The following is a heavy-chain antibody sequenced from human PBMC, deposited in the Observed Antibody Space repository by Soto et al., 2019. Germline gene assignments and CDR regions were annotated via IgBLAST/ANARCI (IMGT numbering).Heavy chain of an antibody. J-gene: IGHJ5*02. V-gene: IGHV2-5*02. CDR3: AHSNHDFWSGPNWFDP. D-gene: IGHD3-3*01. CDR2: IYWDDDK. Sequence: KSGPTLVNPTQTLTLTCTFSGFSLSTSGVGVGWIRQPPGKALEWLALIYWDDDKRYSPSLKSRLTITKDTSKNQVVLTMTNMDPVDTATYYCAHSNHDFWSGPNWFDPWGQGTLVTVSS. CDR1: GFSLSTSGVG.